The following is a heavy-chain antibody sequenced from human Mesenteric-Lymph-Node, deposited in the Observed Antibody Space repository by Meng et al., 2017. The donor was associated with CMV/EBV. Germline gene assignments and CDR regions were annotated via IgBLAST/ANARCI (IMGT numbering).Heavy chain of an antibody. J-gene: IGHJ4*02. CDR2: ILANGVTT. CDR3: ARRGQV. Sequence: GESLKISCAASEYTFRYYAMDWVRQAPGKGLEWVSAILANGVTTYYADSVKGRFTISRDNSKNTLYLQMNSLRAEDTAVYFCARRGQVWGQGTLVTVSS. CDR1: EYTFRYYA. V-gene: IGHV3-23*01.